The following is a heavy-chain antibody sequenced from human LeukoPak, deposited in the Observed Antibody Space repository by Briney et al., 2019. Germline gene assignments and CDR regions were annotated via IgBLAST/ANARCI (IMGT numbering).Heavy chain of an antibody. J-gene: IGHJ4*02. Sequence: GGSLRLSCAASGFTFSSYAMHWVRQAPGKGLEWVAVISYDGSNKYYADSVKGRFTISRDNSKNTLYLQMNSLRAEDTAVYYCARDGRFDEWELSRIWGQGTLVTVSS. CDR3: ARDGRFDEWELSRI. D-gene: IGHD1-26*01. CDR1: GFTFSSYA. V-gene: IGHV3-30*04. CDR2: ISYDGSNK.